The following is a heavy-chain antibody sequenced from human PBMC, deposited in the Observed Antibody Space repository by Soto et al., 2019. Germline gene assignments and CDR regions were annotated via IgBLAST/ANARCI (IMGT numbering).Heavy chain of an antibody. D-gene: IGHD3-16*01. CDR1: GGTFSSYA. CDR3: ARARLLGSFDY. V-gene: IGHV1-18*01. CDR2: IIAINGKT. Sequence: ASVKVSCKASGGTFSSYAISWVRQAPGQGIEWMGWIIAINGKTNYAQKLQGRVTMTTDASTSTAYMELRSLRSEDTAVYYCARARLLGSFDYWGQGTLVTVSS. J-gene: IGHJ4*02.